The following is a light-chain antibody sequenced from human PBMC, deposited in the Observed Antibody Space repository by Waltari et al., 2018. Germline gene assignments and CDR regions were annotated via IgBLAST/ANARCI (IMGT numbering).Light chain of an antibody. CDR3: SAYRGSSAHV. CDR2: EVS. J-gene: IGLJ1*01. Sequence: QSALTQPASVSGSPAQSITISCTGTSSAVGAYNYVSWFQQHPGKAPKLLIYEVSNRPSGVSSRFSGSRSGNTASLTISGLQAEDEADYYCSAYRGSSAHVFGTGTKVTVL. CDR1: SSAVGAYNY. V-gene: IGLV2-14*01.